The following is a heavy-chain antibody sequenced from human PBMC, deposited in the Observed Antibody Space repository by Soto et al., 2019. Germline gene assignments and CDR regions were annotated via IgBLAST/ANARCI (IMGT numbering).Heavy chain of an antibody. CDR1: GFTFSSYW. CDR3: ARDRYYGMDV. J-gene: IGHJ6*02. Sequence: GGSLRLSCAASGFTFSSYWMSWVRQAPGKGLEWVANIKQDGSEKYYVDSVKGRVTITRDTSASTAYMELSSLRSEDTAVYYCARDRYYGMDVWGQGTTVTVSS. CDR2: IKQDGSEK. V-gene: IGHV3-7*01.